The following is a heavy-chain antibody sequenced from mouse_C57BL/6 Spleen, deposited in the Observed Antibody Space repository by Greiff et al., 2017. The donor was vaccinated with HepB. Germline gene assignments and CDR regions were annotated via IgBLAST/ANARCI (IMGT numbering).Heavy chain of an antibody. J-gene: IGHJ1*03. CDR2: IDPSDSYT. CDR1: GYTFTSYW. D-gene: IGHD1-1*01. Sequence: QVQLQQPGAELVMPGASVKLSCKASGYTFTSYWMHWVKQRPGQGLEWIGEIDPSDSYTNYNQKFKGKSTLTVDKSSSTAYMQLSSLTSEDSAVYYFARKTTVAHWYFDVWGTGTTVTVSS. CDR3: ARKTTVAHWYFDV. V-gene: IGHV1-69*01.